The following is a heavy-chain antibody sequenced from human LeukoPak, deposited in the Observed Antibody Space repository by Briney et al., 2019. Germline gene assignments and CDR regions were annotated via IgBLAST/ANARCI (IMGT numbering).Heavy chain of an antibody. CDR3: ARTPFDY. V-gene: IGHV1-8*02. Sequence: ASVKVSCKASGYTFTGYYMHWVRQATGQGLEWMGWMNPNSGNTGYAQKFQGRVTMTRNTSISTAYMELSSLRSEDTAVYYCARTPFDYWGQGTLVTVSS. CDR2: MNPNSGNT. J-gene: IGHJ4*02. CDR1: GYTFTGYY.